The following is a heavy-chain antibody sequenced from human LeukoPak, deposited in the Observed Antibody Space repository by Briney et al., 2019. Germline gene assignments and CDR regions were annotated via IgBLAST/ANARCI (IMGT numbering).Heavy chain of an antibody. CDR1: GFTFNNYA. V-gene: IGHV3-30*04. D-gene: IGHD2-21*02. CDR3: AKDTQIVVVTAIFDY. Sequence: RTGGSLRLSCAASGFTFNNYAMHWVRQAPGKGLEWVAVISYDGSNKYYADSVKGRFTISRDNSKNTLYLQMNSLRAEDTAVYYCAKDTQIVVVTAIFDYWGQGTLVTVSS. CDR2: ISYDGSNK. J-gene: IGHJ4*02.